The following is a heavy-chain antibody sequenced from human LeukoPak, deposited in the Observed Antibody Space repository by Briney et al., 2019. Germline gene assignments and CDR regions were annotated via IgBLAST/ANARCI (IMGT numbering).Heavy chain of an antibody. J-gene: IGHJ4*02. CDR2: INPNSGGT. Sequence: ASVKVSCKASGYTFTGYYMHWVRQAPGQGLEWMGWINPNSGGTNYAQKFQGRVTMTRDTSISTAYMELSRLRSDDTAVYYCARVRFNSSSSLVYWGQGTLVTVSS. CDR1: GYTFTGYY. D-gene: IGHD6-6*01. CDR3: ARVRFNSSSSLVY. V-gene: IGHV1-2*02.